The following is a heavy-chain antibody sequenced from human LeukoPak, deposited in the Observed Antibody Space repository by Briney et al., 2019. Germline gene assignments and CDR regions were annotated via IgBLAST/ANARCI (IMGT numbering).Heavy chain of an antibody. V-gene: IGHV1-69*13. CDR2: IIPIFGTA. D-gene: IGHD3-10*01. J-gene: IGHJ6*02. Sequence: SVKVSCKASGGTFSSYAISWVRQAPGQGLECMGGIIPIFGTANYAQKFQGRVTITADESTSTAYMELSSLRSEDTAVYYCARFWFGELSDAYYYYYGMDVWGQGTTVTVSS. CDR1: GGTFSSYA. CDR3: ARFWFGELSDAYYYYYGMDV.